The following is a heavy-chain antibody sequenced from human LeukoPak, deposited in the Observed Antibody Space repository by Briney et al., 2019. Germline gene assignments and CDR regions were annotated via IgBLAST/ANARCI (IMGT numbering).Heavy chain of an antibody. D-gene: IGHD2-15*01. CDR1: GYTFTGNY. CDR3: ARSHCSGGSCRLCFDY. CDR2: INPNSGGT. V-gene: IGHV1-2*02. Sequence: ASVKVSCKASGYTFTGNYMHWVRQAPGQGLEWMGWINPNSGGTNYAQKFQGRVTMTRDTSISTAYMELSRLRSDDTAVYYCARSHCSGGSCRLCFDYWGQGTLVTVSS. J-gene: IGHJ4*02.